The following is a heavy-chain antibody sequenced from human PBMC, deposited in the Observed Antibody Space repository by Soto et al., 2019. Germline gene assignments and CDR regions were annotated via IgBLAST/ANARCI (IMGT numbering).Heavy chain of an antibody. CDR3: ARTGLERRGDDY. CDR1: GGSISSSSYY. Sequence: PSETLSLTCTVSGGSISSSSYYWGWIRQPPGKGLEWIGSIYYSGSTYYNPSLKSRVTISVDTSKNQFSLKLSSVTAADTAVYYCARTGLERRGDDYWGQGTLVTSPQ. CDR2: IYYSGST. D-gene: IGHD1-1*01. J-gene: IGHJ4*02. V-gene: IGHV4-39*01.